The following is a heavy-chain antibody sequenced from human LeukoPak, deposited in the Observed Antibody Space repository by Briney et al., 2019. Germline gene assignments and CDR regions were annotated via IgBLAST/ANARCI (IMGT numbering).Heavy chain of an antibody. D-gene: IGHD6-19*01. V-gene: IGHV1-69*05. CDR2: IIPIFGTA. CDR1: GGTFSSYA. Sequence: SVKVSCKASGGTFSSYAISWVRQAPGQGLEWMGGIIPIFGTANYAQKFQGRVTITTDESTSTAYMELSSLRSEDTAVYYCARDQSSSGWVEYFQHWGQGTLVTVSS. CDR3: ARDQSSSGWVEYFQH. J-gene: IGHJ1*01.